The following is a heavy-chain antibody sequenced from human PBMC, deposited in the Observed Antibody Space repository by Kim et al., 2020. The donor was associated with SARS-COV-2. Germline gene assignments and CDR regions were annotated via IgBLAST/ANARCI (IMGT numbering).Heavy chain of an antibody. CDR1: GGSVSGYC. CDR2: YYNGYT. V-gene: IGHV4-59*02. D-gene: IGHD3-10*01. CDR3: FRGTSWYGETD. J-gene: IGHJ4*02. Sequence: SETLSLTCTVSGGSVSGYCCTWVRQPPGKGLEWIGYYNGYTYYNPSLSSRVTISVDTSKNQFSLLLNSVTAADTAVYYCFRGTSWYGETDWGQGALVTVSS.